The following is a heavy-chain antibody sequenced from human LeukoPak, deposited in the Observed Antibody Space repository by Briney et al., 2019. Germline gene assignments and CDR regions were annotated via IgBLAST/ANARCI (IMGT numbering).Heavy chain of an antibody. D-gene: IGHD4-23*01. CDR2: INPNGGRT. Sequence: ASVKVSCKASGYTXSNYYIHWVRQAPGQGLEWMGKINPNGGRTVYAQKFQGRVTVTRDTSTSTVYMDLSSLRSEDAAVYYCVRELAGGYFDYWGQGTLVTVSS. J-gene: IGHJ4*02. CDR3: VRELAGGYFDY. CDR1: GYTXSNYY. V-gene: IGHV1-46*01.